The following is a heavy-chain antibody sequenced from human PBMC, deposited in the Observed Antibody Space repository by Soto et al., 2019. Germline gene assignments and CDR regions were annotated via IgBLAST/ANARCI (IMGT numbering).Heavy chain of an antibody. CDR2: IYHSGST. V-gene: IGHV4-4*02. CDR1: GGSISSSNW. J-gene: IGHJ4*02. CDR3: AREPGYCSGGSCYSFDF. Sequence: QVQLQESGPGLVKPSGTLSLTCAVSGGSISSSNWWSWVRQPPGKGLAWIGEIYHSGSTKYNPSLNSRVTRSENKSKNQFTLKLSSVTGADTAVYYCAREPGYCSGGSCYSFDFWGQGTLVTVSS. D-gene: IGHD2-15*01.